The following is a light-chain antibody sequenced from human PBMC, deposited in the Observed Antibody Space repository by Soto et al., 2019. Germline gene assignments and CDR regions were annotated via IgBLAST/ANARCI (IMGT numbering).Light chain of an antibody. Sequence: DIQMTQSPSTLYASVGDRVTITCRASQSISNWLAWYQQRPGKAPKLLIYDASSLQSGVPSRFSGGRSGTEFTLTISSLQADDVATYYCQEYDSYSRTFGQGTKLEI. CDR3: QEYDSYSRT. CDR2: DAS. CDR1: QSISNW. V-gene: IGKV1-5*01. J-gene: IGKJ2*01.